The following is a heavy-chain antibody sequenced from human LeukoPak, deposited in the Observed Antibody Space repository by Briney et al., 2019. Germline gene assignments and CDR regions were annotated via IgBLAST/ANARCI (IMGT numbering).Heavy chain of an antibody. D-gene: IGHD1-1*01. CDR1: GCTFTSSY. V-gene: IGHV1-46*01. J-gene: IGHJ4*02. Sequence: ASVKVSCKASGCTFTSSYMHWVRQAPGQGLEWMGIINPSGGSTSYAQKFQGRVTMTRDMSTSTVYMELSSLRSEDTAVYYCARDSNDLMFDYWGQGTLVTVSS. CDR3: ARDSNDLMFDY. CDR2: INPSGGST.